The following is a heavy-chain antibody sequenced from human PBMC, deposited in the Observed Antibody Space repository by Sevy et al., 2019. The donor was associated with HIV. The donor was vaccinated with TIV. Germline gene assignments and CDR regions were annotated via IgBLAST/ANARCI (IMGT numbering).Heavy chain of an antibody. CDR2: ISAYNGNT. J-gene: IGHJ3*02. CDR1: GYTFTSYG. V-gene: IGHV1-18*01. D-gene: IGHD3-16*01. CDR3: ARVGGEMATIYHDAFDI. Sequence: ASVKVSCKASGYTFTSYGISWVRQAPGQGLEWMGWISAYNGNTNYAQKLQGRVTMTTDTSTSTAYMELRSLRSDDTAVYYCARVGGEMATIYHDAFDIWGQGTMVTVSS.